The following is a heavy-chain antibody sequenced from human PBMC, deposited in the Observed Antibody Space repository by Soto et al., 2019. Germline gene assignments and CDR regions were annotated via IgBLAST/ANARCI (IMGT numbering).Heavy chain of an antibody. D-gene: IGHD1-1*01. CDR1: GFTFSDYY. CDR3: ASDIGTTTGGVFDV. Sequence: QVQLVESGGGLVNPGGSLRLSCAASGFTFSDYYMGWIRQAPGKGLEWVSYISSTGSSIYYADSVKGRFTISRDNAKNSLYLQMNSLRGDDTAVFYCASDIGTTTGGVFDVWGQGTVVTVSS. V-gene: IGHV3-11*01. J-gene: IGHJ3*01. CDR2: ISSTGSSI.